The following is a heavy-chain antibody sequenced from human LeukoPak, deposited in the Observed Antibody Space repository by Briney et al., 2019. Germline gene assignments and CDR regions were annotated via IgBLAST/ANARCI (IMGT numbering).Heavy chain of an antibody. CDR2: INPNSGGT. CDR1: GYTFTGYY. J-gene: IGHJ4*02. V-gene: IGHV1-2*02. CDR3: ARDWRHRDGYNPIRNYFDY. Sequence: ASVKVSCKASGYTFTGYYMHWVRQAPGQGLEWMGWINPNSGGTDYAQKFQGRVTMTRDTSISTAYMELSRLRSDDTAVYYCARDWRHRDGYNPIRNYFDYWGQGTLVTVSS. D-gene: IGHD5-24*01.